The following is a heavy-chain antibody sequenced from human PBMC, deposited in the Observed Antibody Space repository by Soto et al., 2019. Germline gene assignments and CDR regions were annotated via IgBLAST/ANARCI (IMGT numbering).Heavy chain of an antibody. V-gene: IGHV4-39*01. CDR2: NSYSGSS. D-gene: IGHD3-3*01. J-gene: IGHJ4*02. CDR3: ARLYDFWSGFWVDY. CDR1: VGSMSISSHD. Sequence: SETLSLTCTVSVGSMSISSHDWGWIRQPPGRGLEWIGSNSYSGSSHYSPYLKSRVTISVDTSKNQFSLKLSSVTAADTAFYYCARLYDFWSGFWVDYWGQGTMVTVSS.